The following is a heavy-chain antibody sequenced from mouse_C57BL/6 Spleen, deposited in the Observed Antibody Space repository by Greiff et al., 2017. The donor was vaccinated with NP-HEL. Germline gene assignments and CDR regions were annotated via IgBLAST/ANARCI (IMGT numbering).Heavy chain of an antibody. D-gene: IGHD1-1*01. Sequence: QVQLQQPGTELVKPGASVKLSCKASGYTFTSYWMHWVKQRPGQGLEWIGNINPSNGGTNYNEKFKSKATLTVDKSSSTAYMQLSSLISEDSAVYYCSITTVVARNAMDYWGQGTSVTVSS. CDR2: INPSNGGT. CDR1: GYTFTSYW. V-gene: IGHV1-53*01. J-gene: IGHJ4*01. CDR3: SITTVVARNAMDY.